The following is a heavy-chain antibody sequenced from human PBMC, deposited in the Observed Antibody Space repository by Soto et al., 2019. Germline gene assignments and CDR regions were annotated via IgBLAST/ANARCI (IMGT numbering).Heavy chain of an antibody. CDR3: AKKRGSGDYDY. CDR2: VSGGGDST. J-gene: IGHJ4*02. Sequence: EVQLLESGGELVQPGGSLRLSCVASGFTFSNYAMSWVRQAPGKGLQWVSTVSGGGDSTYYADSLKGRFTISRDNSKNTLCLQMISLRAEDTAVYYWAKKRGSGDYDYWGKGTLVTVSS. D-gene: IGHD4-17*01. CDR1: GFTFSNYA. V-gene: IGHV3-23*01.